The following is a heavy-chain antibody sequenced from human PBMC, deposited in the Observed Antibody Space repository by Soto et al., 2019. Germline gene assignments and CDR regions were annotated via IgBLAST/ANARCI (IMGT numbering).Heavy chain of an antibody. V-gene: IGHV3-30-3*01. Sequence: GGSLRLSCAASGFTFSSYAMHWVRQAPGKGLEWVAVISYDGSNKYYADSVKGRFTISRDNSKNTLYLQMNSLRAEDTAVYYCARDVRSSSWYFGYYYYYYGMDVWGQGTTVTVSS. J-gene: IGHJ6*02. D-gene: IGHD6-13*01. CDR2: ISYDGSNK. CDR1: GFTFSSYA. CDR3: ARDVRSSSWYFGYYYYYYGMDV.